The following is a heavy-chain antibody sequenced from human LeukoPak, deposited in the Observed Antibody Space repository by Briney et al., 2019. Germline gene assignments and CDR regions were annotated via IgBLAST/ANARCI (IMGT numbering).Heavy chain of an antibody. CDR1: GGSISSYY. D-gene: IGHD5-12*01. V-gene: IGHV4-59*01. J-gene: IGHJ4*02. Sequence: PSETLSLTCTVSGGSISSYYWSWIRQPPGKGLEWIGYIYYSGSTNYNPSLKSRVTISIDTSKNQFSLKLSSVTAADTAVYYCARATTITDYWGQGTLVTVSS. CDR3: ARATTITDY. CDR2: IYYSGST.